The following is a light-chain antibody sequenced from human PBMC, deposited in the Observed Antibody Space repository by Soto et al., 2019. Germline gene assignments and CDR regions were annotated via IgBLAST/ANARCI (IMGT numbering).Light chain of an antibody. J-gene: IGLJ1*01. CDR3: GSYTSTDTPFV. V-gene: IGLV2-14*01. CDR2: EVN. Sequence: QSALTQPAYVSRSPGQSITISCTGTSSYVGGYNYVSWYQQHPGKGPKLIIYEVNNRPSGVSDRFSGSKSGNKASLTISNLEAEDESDYYCGSYTSTDTPFVLGTGTKVTVL. CDR1: SSYVGGYNY.